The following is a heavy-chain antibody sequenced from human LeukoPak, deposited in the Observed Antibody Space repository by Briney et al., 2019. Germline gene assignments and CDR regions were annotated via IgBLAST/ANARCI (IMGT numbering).Heavy chain of an antibody. CDR1: GFTFSSYS. Sequence: PGGSLRLSCAASGFTFSSYSMNWVRQAPGKGLEWVSSISSSSSYIYSADSVKGRFTISRDNAKNSLYLQMNSLRAEDTAVYYCARDGITGMGDYWGQGTLVTVSS. V-gene: IGHV3-21*01. J-gene: IGHJ4*02. CDR2: ISSSSSYI. D-gene: IGHD1-20*01. CDR3: ARDGITGMGDY.